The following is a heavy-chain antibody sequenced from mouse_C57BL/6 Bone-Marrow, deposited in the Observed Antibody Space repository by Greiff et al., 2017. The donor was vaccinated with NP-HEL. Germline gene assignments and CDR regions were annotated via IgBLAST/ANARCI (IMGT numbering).Heavy chain of an antibody. V-gene: IGHV1-72*01. Sequence: QVQLQQPGAELVKPGASVKLSCKASGYTFTSYWMHWVKQRPGRGLEWIGRIDPNSGGTKYNKKFKSKATLTVDKPASTAYMQLSSLTSEDSAVYYCARLRYYVSGWYFDVWGTGTTVTVSS. J-gene: IGHJ1*03. CDR1: GYTFTSYW. CDR3: ARLRYYVSGWYFDV. CDR2: IDPNSGGT. D-gene: IGHD1-1*01.